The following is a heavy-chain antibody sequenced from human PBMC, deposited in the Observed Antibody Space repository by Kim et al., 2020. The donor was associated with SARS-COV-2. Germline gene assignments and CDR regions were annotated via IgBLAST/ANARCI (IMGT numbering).Heavy chain of an antibody. Sequence: PSLKSRVTISVDTSKNQFSLKLGSVSAADTAVYYCASREEMATSGYGMDVWGQGTTVTVSS. V-gene: IGHV4-39*01. J-gene: IGHJ6*02. CDR3: ASREEMATSGYGMDV. D-gene: IGHD5-12*01.